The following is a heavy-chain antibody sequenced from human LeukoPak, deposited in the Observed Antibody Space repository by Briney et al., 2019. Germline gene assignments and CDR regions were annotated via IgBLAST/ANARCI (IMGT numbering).Heavy chain of an antibody. CDR1: VFTLSNAW. CDR3: TAVDYDY. D-gene: IGHD4-23*01. V-gene: IGHV3-15*01. Sequence: GGSLRLSCAASVFTLSNAWATWVRQVPGKGLEWVGRIKSNTDGGTTDYAAPVKGRFTISRDNSENKVYLQMNSLKTEDTAVYYCTAVDYDYWGQGTLVTVSS. J-gene: IGHJ4*02. CDR2: IKSNTDGGTT.